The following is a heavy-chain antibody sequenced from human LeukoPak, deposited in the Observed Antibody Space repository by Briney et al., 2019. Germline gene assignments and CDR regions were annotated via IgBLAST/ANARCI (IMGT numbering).Heavy chain of an antibody. J-gene: IGHJ4*02. V-gene: IGHV3-7*01. CDR3: ARHLLRGQNFDY. CDR2: IKDDGSDK. Sequence: PGGSLRLSCGTSGFTFSDSWMSWFRQAPGQGLEWVASIKDDGSDKYYLDSVRGRFTISRDNAEDSLYLQLDDLRAEDTAVFYCARHLLRGQNFDYWGRGTLVTVSS. CDR1: GFTFSDSW.